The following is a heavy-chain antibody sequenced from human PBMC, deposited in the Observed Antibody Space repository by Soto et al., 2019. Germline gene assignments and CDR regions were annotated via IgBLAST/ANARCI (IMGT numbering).Heavy chain of an antibody. Sequence: QVQLQESGPGLVKPSGTLSLTCAVSGGSISSSNWWSWVRQPPGKGLEWIGEIYHSGSTNYNPSLTTRATVSVDKSTAQFSLKLSSVTAADTAVYYCARSPDSSGYYPRWYYYGMDVWGQGTAVTVSS. J-gene: IGHJ6*02. CDR3: ARSPDSSGYYPRWYYYGMDV. CDR2: IYHSGST. CDR1: GGSISSSNW. V-gene: IGHV4-4*02. D-gene: IGHD3-22*01.